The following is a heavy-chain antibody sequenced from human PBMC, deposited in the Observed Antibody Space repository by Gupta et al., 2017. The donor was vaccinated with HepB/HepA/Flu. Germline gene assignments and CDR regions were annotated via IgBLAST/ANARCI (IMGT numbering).Heavy chain of an antibody. V-gene: IGHV3-33*01. Sequence: QVQLVESGGGVVQPGRSLRLSCAASGFTFSSYGMHWVRQAPGKGLEWVAVIWYDGSNKYYADSVKGRFTISRDNSKNTLYLQMNSLRAEDTAVYYCAREGEYWPPADPGFDYWGQGTLVTVSS. J-gene: IGHJ4*02. CDR1: GFTFSSYG. CDR2: IWYDGSNK. CDR3: AREGEYWPPADPGFDY. D-gene: IGHD2/OR15-2a*01.